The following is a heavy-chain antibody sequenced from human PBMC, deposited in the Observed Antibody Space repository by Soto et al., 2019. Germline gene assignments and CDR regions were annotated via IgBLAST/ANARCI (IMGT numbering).Heavy chain of an antibody. CDR1: GFTFSDHY. CDR2: ISRSGSTI. CDR3: GRDPELWDENVATRPSTYYYGMDV. V-gene: IGHV3-11*01. D-gene: IGHD3-16*01. Sequence: QMQLVESGGGLVEPGGSLRLSCVASGFTFSDHYMSWIRQAPGKGLEWVSYISRSGSTIYYADSVKGRFTISRDNSXXSXXLQMDSLRAEDTAMYYCGRDPELWDENVATRPSTYYYGMDVWGQGTTVTVSS. J-gene: IGHJ6*02.